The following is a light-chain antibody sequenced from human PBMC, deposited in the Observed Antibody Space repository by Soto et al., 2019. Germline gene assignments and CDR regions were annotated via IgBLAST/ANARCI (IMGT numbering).Light chain of an antibody. Sequence: DLQMTQSPSTLSGSVGDRVTITCRASQTISSWLAWYQQKPGKAPKLLIYKAPTLKSGVPSRFSGSGSGTDFTLNISSLQPDDFATYYCQHYNSYSEEFGQGTKVDIK. CDR2: KAP. CDR1: QTISSW. CDR3: QHYNSYSEE. J-gene: IGKJ1*01. V-gene: IGKV1-5*03.